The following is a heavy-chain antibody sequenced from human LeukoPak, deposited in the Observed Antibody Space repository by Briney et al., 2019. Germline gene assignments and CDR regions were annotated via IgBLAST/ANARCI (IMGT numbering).Heavy chain of an antibody. V-gene: IGHV3-74*01. Sequence: GGSLRLSCAASGFTFSRYCTHWVRQAPGKGLVWVSRINSDGSSTSYADSVKGRFTISRDNAKNTLYLQVNSLTAEDTAMYYCARDSNHAFDIWGQGTMVTVSS. J-gene: IGHJ3*02. D-gene: IGHD1-14*01. CDR1: GFTFSRYC. CDR3: ARDSNHAFDI. CDR2: INSDGSST.